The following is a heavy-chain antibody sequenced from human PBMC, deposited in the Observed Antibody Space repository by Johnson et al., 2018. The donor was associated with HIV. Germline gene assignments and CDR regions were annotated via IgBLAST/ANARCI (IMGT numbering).Heavy chain of an antibody. V-gene: IGHV3-11*04. CDR3: AREGSVGATIFTMFDAFDI. CDR2: ISSRSSSI. Sequence: QVRLLESGGGLVKPGASLPLSCSVSAFTFSDHYLSCIRQAPGKGLEWVSSISSRSSSIYYADSVKGRFTISRHNAKNSLYLQMNSLRAEDTAVYYCAREGSVGATIFTMFDAFDIWGQGTMVTVSS. D-gene: IGHD1-26*01. CDR1: AFTFSDHY. J-gene: IGHJ3*02.